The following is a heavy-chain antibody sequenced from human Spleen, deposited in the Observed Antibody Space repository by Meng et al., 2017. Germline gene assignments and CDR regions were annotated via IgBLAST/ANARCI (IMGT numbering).Heavy chain of an antibody. CDR3: AKDMIVGATKSEGPFDY. CDR1: GFTFSSYD. Sequence: GGSLRLSCAACGFTFSSYDMHWVRQATGKGLEWVSAIGTAGDTYYPGSVKGQFTISRENAKNSLYLQMNSLRAEDTALYYCAKDMIVGATKSEGPFDYWGQGNLVNVDS. J-gene: IGHJ4*02. D-gene: IGHD1-26*01. V-gene: IGHV3-13*03. CDR2: IGTAGDT.